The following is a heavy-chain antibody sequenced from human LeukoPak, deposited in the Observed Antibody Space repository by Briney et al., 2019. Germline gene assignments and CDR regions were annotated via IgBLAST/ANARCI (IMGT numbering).Heavy chain of an antibody. J-gene: IGHJ3*02. CDR2: IIPIFGTA. Sequence: GASVKVSCKASGYTFTSYAISWVRLAPGQGLEWMGGIIPIFGTANYAQKFQGRVTITADESTSTAYMELSSLRSEDTAVYYCARDPVTMIVVATGAFDIWGQGTMVTVSS. CDR1: GYTFTSYA. D-gene: IGHD3-22*01. CDR3: ARDPVTMIVVATGAFDI. V-gene: IGHV1-69*13.